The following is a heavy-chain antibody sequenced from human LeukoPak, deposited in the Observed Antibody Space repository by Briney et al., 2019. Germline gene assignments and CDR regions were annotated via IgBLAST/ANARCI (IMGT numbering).Heavy chain of an antibody. D-gene: IGHD3-3*01. CDR2: INPNSGGT. J-gene: IGHJ4*02. CDR1: GYTFTGCY. Sequence: ASVKVSCKASGYTFTGCYMHWVRQAPGQGLEWMGWINPNSGGTNYAQKFQGRVTMTRDTSISTAYMELSRLRSDDTAVYYCARETSKGDITIFGVAIKFWGQGTLVTVSS. V-gene: IGHV1-2*02. CDR3: ARETSKGDITIFGVAIKF.